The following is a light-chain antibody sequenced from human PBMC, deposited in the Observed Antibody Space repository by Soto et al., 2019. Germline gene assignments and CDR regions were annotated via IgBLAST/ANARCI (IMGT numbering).Light chain of an antibody. CDR2: GNI. V-gene: IGLV1-40*01. CDR3: QSYDSGLRAWV. Sequence: QSVLTQPPSVSGAPGQRVTISCIGSSSNIGAGYDVHWYQQFPGTAPKLLIHGNINRPSGVPDRFSGSKSGTSASLAITGLQAEDETDYYCQSYDSGLRAWVFGGGTKLTVL. J-gene: IGLJ3*02. CDR1: SSNIGAGYD.